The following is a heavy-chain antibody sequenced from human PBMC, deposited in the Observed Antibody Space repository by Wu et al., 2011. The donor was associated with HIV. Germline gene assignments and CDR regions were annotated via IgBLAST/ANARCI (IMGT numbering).Heavy chain of an antibody. D-gene: IGHD3-10*01. Sequence: QVQLVQSGAEVKKPGASVKVSCKASGYTFSGYYMNWVRQAPGQGLEWMGWINPNSGGTKCAQKFQGRVHMTRDTSISTAYMELSRLRFDDTAVYYCARTRITMVRGIRPSGNNWFDPWGQGTLVTVSS. J-gene: IGHJ5*02. CDR1: GYTFSGYY. V-gene: IGHV1-2*02. CDR2: INPNSGGT. CDR3: ARTRITMVRGIRPSGNNWFDP.